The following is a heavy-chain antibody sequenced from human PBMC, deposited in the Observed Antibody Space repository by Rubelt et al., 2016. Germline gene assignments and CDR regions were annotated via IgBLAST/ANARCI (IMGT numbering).Heavy chain of an antibody. CDR2: IIPILGIA. CDR3: ARDRLLDDSSGGDAFDI. V-gene: IGHV1-69*04. D-gene: IGHD3-22*01. CDR1: GGTFSSYA. J-gene: IGHJ3*02. Sequence: QVQLVQSGAEVKKPGSSVKVYCKASGGTFSSYAISWVRQAPGQGLEWMGRIIPILGIANYAQKFQGRVTITADKSTSTAYMELSSLRSEDTAVYYCARDRLLDDSSGGDAFDIWGQGTMVTVSS.